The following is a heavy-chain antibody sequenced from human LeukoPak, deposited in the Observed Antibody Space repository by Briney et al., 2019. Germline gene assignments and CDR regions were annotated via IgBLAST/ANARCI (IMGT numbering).Heavy chain of an antibody. Sequence: PSETLSLTCAVYGVSFSGYYWSWIRQPPGKGLEWIGEINHSGSTNYNPSLKSRVTISVDTSKNQFSLKLSSVTAADTAVYYCARGPYCSGGSCYARTFDYWGQGTLVTVSS. J-gene: IGHJ4*02. CDR3: ARGPYCSGGSCYARTFDY. CDR1: GVSFSGYY. CDR2: INHSGST. V-gene: IGHV4-34*01. D-gene: IGHD2-15*01.